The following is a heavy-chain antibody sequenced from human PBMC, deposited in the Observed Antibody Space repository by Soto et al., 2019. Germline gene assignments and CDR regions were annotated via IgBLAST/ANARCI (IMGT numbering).Heavy chain of an antibody. Sequence: SVNVSCKASGGTFSIYAISWVRQAPGQGLEWMGGIIPIFGTANYAQKFQGRVTITADESTSTAYMELSSLRSEDTAVYYCARGIAAAGYYYYYGIDVWGQGTTVTVSS. J-gene: IGHJ6*02. CDR1: GGTFSIYA. CDR2: IIPIFGTA. D-gene: IGHD6-13*01. CDR3: ARGIAAAGYYYYYGIDV. V-gene: IGHV1-69*13.